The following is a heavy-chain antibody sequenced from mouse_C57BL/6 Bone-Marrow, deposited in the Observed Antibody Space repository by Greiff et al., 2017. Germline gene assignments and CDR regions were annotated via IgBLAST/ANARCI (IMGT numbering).Heavy chain of an antibody. D-gene: IGHD1-1*01. Sequence: QVQLKESGAELVKPGASVKISCKASGYAFSSYWMNWVKQRPGKGLEWIGQIYPGDGDTNYNGKFKGKATLTAAKSSSTAYLQLSSLTSEDSAVYFCARFGYYGSSHYFDYWGQGTTLTVSS. V-gene: IGHV1-80*01. CDR3: ARFGYYGSSHYFDY. CDR1: GYAFSSYW. J-gene: IGHJ2*01. CDR2: IYPGDGDT.